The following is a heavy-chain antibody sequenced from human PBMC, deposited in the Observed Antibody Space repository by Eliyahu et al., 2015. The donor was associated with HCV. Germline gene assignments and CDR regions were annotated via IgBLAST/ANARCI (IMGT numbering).Heavy chain of an antibody. V-gene: IGHV4-34*01. J-gene: IGHJ4*02. D-gene: IGHD6-6*01. CDR2: INHSGST. Sequence: QVQLQQWGAGLLKPSETLSLTCAVYGGSFSGYYWSWIRQPPGKGLEWIGEINHSGSTNYNPSLKSRVTISVDTSKNQFSLKLSSVTAADTAVYYCASVRAARRGFDYWGQGTLVTVSS. CDR1: GGSFSGYY. CDR3: ASVRAARRGFDY.